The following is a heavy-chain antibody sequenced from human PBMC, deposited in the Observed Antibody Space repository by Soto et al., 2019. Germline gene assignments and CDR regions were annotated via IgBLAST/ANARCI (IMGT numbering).Heavy chain of an antibody. Sequence: SETLSLTCTVSGGSISSSSYYWGWIRQPPGKGLEWIGSIYYSGSTYYNPSLKSRVTISVDTSKNQFSLKLSSGTAADTAVYYCVRRSCDGIYYFMAVWGKGTTVTVSS. J-gene: IGHJ6*03. V-gene: IGHV4-39*01. CDR1: GGSISSSSYY. CDR2: IYYSGST. CDR3: VRRSCDGIYYFMAV. D-gene: IGHD2-21*02.